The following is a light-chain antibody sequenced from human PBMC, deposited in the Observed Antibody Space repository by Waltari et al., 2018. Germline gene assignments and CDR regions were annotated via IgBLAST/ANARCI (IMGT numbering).Light chain of an antibody. CDR2: AAA. Sequence: DIQLTQSPSFRSASVGARVSITCRASQGISSYLAWYQQKPGKAPKLLIYAAATLQSGVPSRVSGSGSGTEFTLTISSLQPEDFATYYCQQLNSYPLFGPGTKVDIK. J-gene: IGKJ3*01. V-gene: IGKV1-9*01. CDR3: QQLNSYPL. CDR1: QGISSY.